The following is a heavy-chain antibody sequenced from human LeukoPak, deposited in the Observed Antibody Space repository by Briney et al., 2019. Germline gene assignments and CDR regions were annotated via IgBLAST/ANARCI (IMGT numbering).Heavy chain of an antibody. CDR3: AKDFVTMFRGYFDL. V-gene: IGHV3-23*01. D-gene: IGHD3-10*01. Sequence: GGSLRLSCTASGFTFGDYAMSWVRQAPGKGLEWVSAISGSGYSTYYADSVKGRFTISRDNSKNTLYLQMNSLRAEDTAVYYCAKDFVTMFRGYFDLWGRGTLVTVSS. J-gene: IGHJ2*01. CDR1: GFTFGDYA. CDR2: ISGSGYST.